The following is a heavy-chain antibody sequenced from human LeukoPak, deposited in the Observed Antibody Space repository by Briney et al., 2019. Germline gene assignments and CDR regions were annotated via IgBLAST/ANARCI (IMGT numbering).Heavy chain of an antibody. V-gene: IGHV4-31*03. J-gene: IGHJ4*02. D-gene: IGHD3-10*01. CDR2: IYYSGST. CDR1: GGSISSGGYY. CDR3: ASRWFGGRNIDY. Sequence: PSETLSLTCTVSGGSISSGGYYWSWIRQHPGKGLEWIGYIYYSGSTYYNPSPKSRVTISVDTSKNQFSLKLSSVTAADTAVYYCASRWFGGRNIDYWGQGTLVTVSS.